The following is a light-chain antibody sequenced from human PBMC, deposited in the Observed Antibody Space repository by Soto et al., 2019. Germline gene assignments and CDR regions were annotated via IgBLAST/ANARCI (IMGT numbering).Light chain of an antibody. V-gene: IGKV3-15*01. CDR1: QSVSSN. CDR2: GSS. J-gene: IGKJ1*01. CDR3: QQYNNWPPWT. Sequence: EIVMTQSPATLSVSPGEGATLSCRASQSVSSNLAWYQHRPGQAPRLLIYGSSTRATGIPARFSGSGSGTEFTLTISSLQSEDFAVYYCQQYNNWPPWTFGQGTKVEI.